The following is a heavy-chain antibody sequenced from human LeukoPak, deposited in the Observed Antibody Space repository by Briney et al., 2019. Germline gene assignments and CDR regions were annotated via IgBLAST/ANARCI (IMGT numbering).Heavy chain of an antibody. Sequence: GGSLRLSCAASGFSFSSYSMNWVRQAPGKGLEWVSSISDSSTYIFNADPVQGRFTISRDDAKNSLYLQMNSLRVEYTAVYYCVRVVYCSGGSCSYYFDFWGQGTLVTVSS. V-gene: IGHV3-21*01. CDR3: VRVVYCSGGSCSYYFDF. D-gene: IGHD2-15*01. CDR2: ISDSSTYI. CDR1: GFSFSSYS. J-gene: IGHJ4*02.